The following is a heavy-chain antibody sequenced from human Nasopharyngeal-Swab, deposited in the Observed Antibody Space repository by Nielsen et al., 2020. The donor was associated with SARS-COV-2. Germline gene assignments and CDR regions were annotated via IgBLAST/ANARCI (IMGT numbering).Heavy chain of an antibody. CDR1: GFSLSASGMC. CDR2: FVWDDDK. V-gene: IGHV2-70*01. Sequence: SGPTLVKPTQTLTLTCTFSGFSLSASGMCVTWIRQPPGKALDGLHSFVWDDDKYYSTSLKTRLTISKDTSKNQVVLTMTNMDPVDTATYYCARTQATGYQFDYWGQGTLVTVSS. D-gene: IGHD3-9*01. CDR3: ARTQATGYQFDY. J-gene: IGHJ4*02.